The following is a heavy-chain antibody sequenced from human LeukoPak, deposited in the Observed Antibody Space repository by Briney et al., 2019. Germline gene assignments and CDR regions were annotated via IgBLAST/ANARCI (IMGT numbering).Heavy chain of an antibody. CDR2: IYYSGST. V-gene: IGHV4-59*01. Sequence: SETLSLTCTVSGGSISSYYWSWIRQPPGKGLEWIGYIYYSGSTNYNPSLKSRVTMSVDTSKNQFSLKLSSVTAADTAVYFCARSILTVAGPFNYWGQGTLVTVSS. D-gene: IGHD6-19*01. J-gene: IGHJ4*02. CDR3: ARSILTVAGPFNY. CDR1: GGSISSYY.